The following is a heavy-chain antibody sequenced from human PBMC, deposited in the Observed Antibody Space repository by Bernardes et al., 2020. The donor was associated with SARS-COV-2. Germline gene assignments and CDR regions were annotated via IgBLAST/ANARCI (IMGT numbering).Heavy chain of an antibody. J-gene: IGHJ4*02. Sequence: ASVKVSCKASNYTFSSHGFSWVRQSPGQGLEWVGWVSSDDGKTYYAQRLQGRVTLTTDASTRTAYMELGSLRSDDTAVYYCARATTVTTWFDNWGQGTLVTVSS. V-gene: IGHV1-18*01. D-gene: IGHD4-17*01. CDR2: VSSDDGKT. CDR3: ARATTVTTWFDN. CDR1: NYTFSSHG.